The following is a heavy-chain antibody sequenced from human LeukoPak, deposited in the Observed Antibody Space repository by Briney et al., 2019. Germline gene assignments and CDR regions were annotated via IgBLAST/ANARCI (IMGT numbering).Heavy chain of an antibody. CDR2: ISSSGSTI. J-gene: IGHJ4*02. D-gene: IGHD4-17*01. V-gene: IGHV3-48*03. CDR3: ARGGYTVTTYRVY. Sequence: GGTLRLSCADSGFAFSIYEMNYVRQAPGKGLEGGSYISSSGSTIYYADTVKCRFTISRQQAQNSLCLAMKHLRAEDTAVYYCARGGYTVTTYRVYWGQGNLVTVSS. CDR1: GFAFSIYE.